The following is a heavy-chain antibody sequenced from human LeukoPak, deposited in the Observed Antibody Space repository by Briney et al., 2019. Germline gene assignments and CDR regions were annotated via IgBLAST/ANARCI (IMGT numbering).Heavy chain of an antibody. CDR1: GYTFTGYY. Sequence: ASVNVSCKASGYTFTGYYMHWVRQAPGQGLEWMGWINPNSGGTNYAQKFQGRVTMTRDTSISTAYMELSRLRSDDTAVYYCARGTDYDILTGLVDYWGQGTLVTVSS. CDR3: ARGTDYDILTGLVDY. V-gene: IGHV1-2*02. J-gene: IGHJ4*02. CDR2: INPNSGGT. D-gene: IGHD3-9*01.